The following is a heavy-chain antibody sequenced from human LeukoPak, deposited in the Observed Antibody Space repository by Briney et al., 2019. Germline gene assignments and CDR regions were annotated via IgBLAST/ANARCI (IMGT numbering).Heavy chain of an antibody. J-gene: IGHJ4*02. V-gene: IGHV4-59*10. CDR2: IYTSGTT. CDR3: ARGAPSDY. Sequence: SETLSLTCTVYGGSMSSGSISTYYWSWVRQPAGKGLEWIGRIYTSGTTNYNPSLESRVTMSVDTSKNQFSLKLNSVTAADTAVNYCARGAPSDYWGQGTLVTVSS. CDR1: GGSMSSGSISTYY.